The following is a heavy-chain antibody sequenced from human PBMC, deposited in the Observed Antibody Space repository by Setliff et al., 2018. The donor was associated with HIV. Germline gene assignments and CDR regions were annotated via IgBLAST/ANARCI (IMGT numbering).Heavy chain of an antibody. CDR3: AKQTNLGTVPDS. CDR1: GFSFTFYA. V-gene: IGHV3-23*01. Sequence: PGGSLRLSCAASGFSFTFYALSWVRQTPGKGLEWISGISGSGGVTYYADSVKGRFTISRDNSKRSLYLQMDSLRAEDTAVYYCAKQTNLGTVPDSWGQGTLGTVSS. CDR2: ISGSGGVT. J-gene: IGHJ4*02. D-gene: IGHD1-1*01.